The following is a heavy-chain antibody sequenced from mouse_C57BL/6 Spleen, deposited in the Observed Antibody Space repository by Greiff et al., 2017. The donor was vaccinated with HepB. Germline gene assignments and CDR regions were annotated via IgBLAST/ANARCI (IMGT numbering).Heavy chain of an antibody. CDR1: GYAFTNYL. J-gene: IGHJ3*01. V-gene: IGHV1-54*01. D-gene: IGHD1-1*01. CDR2: INPGSGGT. Sequence: QVHVKQSGAELVRPGTSVKVSCKASGYAFTNYLIEWVKQRPGQGLEWIGVINPGSGGTNYNEKFKGKATLTADKSSSTAYMQLSSLTSEDSAVYFCARTYGSSYDWFAYWGQGTLVTVSA. CDR3: ARTYGSSYDWFAY.